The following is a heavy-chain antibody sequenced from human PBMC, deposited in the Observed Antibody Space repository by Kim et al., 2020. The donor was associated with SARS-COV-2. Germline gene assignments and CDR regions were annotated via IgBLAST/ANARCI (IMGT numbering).Heavy chain of an antibody. V-gene: IGHV1-58*01. CDR3: AASHRAYGDSDY. Sequence: SVKVSCKASGFTFTSSAVQWVRQARGQRLEWIGWIVVGSGNTNYAQKFQERVTITRDMSTSTAYMELSSLRSEDTAVYYCAASHRAYGDSDYWGQGTLVTVSS. CDR1: GFTFTSSA. CDR2: IVVGSGNT. J-gene: IGHJ4*02. D-gene: IGHD4-17*01.